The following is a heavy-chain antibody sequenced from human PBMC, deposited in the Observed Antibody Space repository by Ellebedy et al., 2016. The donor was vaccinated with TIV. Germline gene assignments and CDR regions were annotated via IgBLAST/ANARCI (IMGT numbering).Heavy chain of an antibody. D-gene: IGHD1-26*01. CDR2: IRDSGDST. Sequence: PGGSLRLSCAASGFTFSNNAMSWVRQAPGKGLEWVSAIRDSGDSTYYADSVKGRFSISRDNSKNTLYLHMDSLRVDDTAIYYCAKDTWGVGPAFDIWGPGTMVTVSS. J-gene: IGHJ3*02. CDR1: GFTFSNNA. V-gene: IGHV3-23*01. CDR3: AKDTWGVGPAFDI.